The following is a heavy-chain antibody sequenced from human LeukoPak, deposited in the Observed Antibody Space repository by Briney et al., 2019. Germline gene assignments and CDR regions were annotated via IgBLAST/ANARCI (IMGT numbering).Heavy chain of an antibody. V-gene: IGHV4-34*01. CDR1: GGSISSYY. CDR2: INHSGST. Sequence: PSETLSLTCTVSGGSISSYYWSWIRQPPGKGLEWIGEINHSGSTNYNPSLKSRVTISVDTSKNQFSLKLSSVTAADTAVYYCARGAKGYYGSGSYYNVLLPRWFDPWGQGTLVTVSS. D-gene: IGHD3-10*01. J-gene: IGHJ5*02. CDR3: ARGAKGYYGSGSYYNVLLPRWFDP.